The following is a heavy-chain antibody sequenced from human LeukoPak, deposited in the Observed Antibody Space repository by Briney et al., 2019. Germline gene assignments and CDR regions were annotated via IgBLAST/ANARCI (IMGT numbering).Heavy chain of an antibody. Sequence: GESLRISCKGSGYSFTSYWISWVRQMPGKGLEWMGRIDPSDSYTNYSPSFQGHVTISADKSISTAYLQWSSLKASDTAMYYCGVGGYGDYVGNYFDYWGQGTLVTVSS. V-gene: IGHV5-10-1*01. CDR1: GYSFTSYW. CDR3: GVGGYGDYVGNYFDY. J-gene: IGHJ4*02. D-gene: IGHD4-17*01. CDR2: IDPSDSYT.